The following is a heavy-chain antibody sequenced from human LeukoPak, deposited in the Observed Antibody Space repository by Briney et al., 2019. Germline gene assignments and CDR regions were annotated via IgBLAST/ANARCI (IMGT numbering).Heavy chain of an antibody. V-gene: IGHV3-30*18. J-gene: IGHJ2*01. D-gene: IGHD2-21*02. CDR1: GFTFSSYG. CDR3: AKAGYCGGDCYSSDWYFDL. Sequence: AGGSLRLSCAASGFTFSSYGMHWVRQAPGKGLEWVAVISYDGSNKYYADSVKGRFTISRDNSKNTLYLQMNSLRAEDTAVYYWAKAGYCGGDCYSSDWYFDLWGRGTLVTVSS. CDR2: ISYDGSNK.